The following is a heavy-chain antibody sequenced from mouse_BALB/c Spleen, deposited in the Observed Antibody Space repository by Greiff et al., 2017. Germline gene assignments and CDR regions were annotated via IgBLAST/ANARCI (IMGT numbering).Heavy chain of an antibody. J-gene: IGHJ4*01. Sequence: EVKLVESGGGLVKPGGSLKLSCAASGFTFSSYAMSWVRQTPEKRLEWVASISSGGSTYYPDSVKGRFTISRDNARNILYLQMSSLRSEDTAMYYCAREGGIYDGYYGAMDYWGQGTSVTVSS. CDR3: AREGGIYDGYYGAMDY. V-gene: IGHV5-6-5*01. CDR2: ISSGGST. D-gene: IGHD2-3*01. CDR1: GFTFSSYA.